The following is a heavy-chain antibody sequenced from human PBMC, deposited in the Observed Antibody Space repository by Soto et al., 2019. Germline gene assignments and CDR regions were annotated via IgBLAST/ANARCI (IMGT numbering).Heavy chain of an antibody. CDR1: GYSFSSYA. J-gene: IGHJ6*02. CDR3: VTEGYYYASGVRWGFFGMDV. V-gene: IGHV3-23*01. D-gene: IGHD3-10*01. Sequence: GGTLRLSCAGSGYSFSSYAMNWVRQAPGKRQERISRIVGGGSNTNYADSVKSRFTISSDTSKNTLYLEMNSLRAEDTAVYYCVTEGYYYASGVRWGFFGMDVWGQGTTVTVSS. CDR2: IVGGGSNT.